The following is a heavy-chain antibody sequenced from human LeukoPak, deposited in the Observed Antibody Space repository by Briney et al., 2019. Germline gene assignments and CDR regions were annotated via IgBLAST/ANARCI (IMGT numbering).Heavy chain of an antibody. CDR2: IYYSGST. CDR1: GGSINDYY. J-gene: IGHJ4*02. CDR3: ARSSWAIVATIYLFDY. Sequence: RTSETLSLTCTVSGGSINDYYWSWIRQPPGKGLEWIGYIYYSGSTNYNPSLKSRVTISVDTSKNQFSLKLSSVTAADTAVYYCARSSWAIVATIYLFDYWGQGILVTVSS. V-gene: IGHV4-59*01. D-gene: IGHD5-12*01.